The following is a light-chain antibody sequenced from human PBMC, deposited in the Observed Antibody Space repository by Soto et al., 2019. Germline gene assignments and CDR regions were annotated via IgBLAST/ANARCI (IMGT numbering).Light chain of an antibody. CDR3: QQSYNSPQT. J-gene: IGKJ1*01. Sequence: IHPAQSPTPQSGSVGDRDTNTCRASQTISSWLAWYQQKPGKAPKLLIYKASTLKSGVPSRFSGSGSGTEFTLTISSLQPEDFATYSCQQSYNSPQTFGQGTKVDIK. V-gene: IGKV1-5*03. CDR1: QTISSW. CDR2: KAS.